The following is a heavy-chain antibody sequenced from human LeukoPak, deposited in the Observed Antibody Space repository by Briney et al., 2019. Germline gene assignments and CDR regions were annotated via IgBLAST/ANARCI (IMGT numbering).Heavy chain of an antibody. V-gene: IGHV1-2*06. J-gene: IGHJ4*02. CDR2: INPNSGDT. Sequence: ASVKVSCKASGYTFTGYHMHWVRQAPGQGLERMGRINPNSGDTNTAQKFHGRVAMTRDTSISTAFMELTRLRSDDTAVYYCARTRTQMAPFDYWGQGTLVTVSS. CDR3: ARTRTQMAPFDY. CDR1: GYTFTGYH. D-gene: IGHD5-24*01.